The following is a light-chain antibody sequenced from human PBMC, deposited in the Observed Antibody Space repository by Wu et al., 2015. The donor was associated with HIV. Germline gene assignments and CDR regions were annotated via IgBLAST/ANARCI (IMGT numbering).Light chain of an antibody. V-gene: IGKV3D-15*01. J-gene: IGKJ1*01. CDR3: QQYNNWPWT. Sequence: EIVLTQSPGTLSLSPGERATLSCRASQSVSSNFLAWYQHRPGQAPRLLIYGASNRATGIPARFSGSGSGTEFTLTISSLQSEDFAVYYCQQYNNWPWTFGQGTKVEIK. CDR1: QSVSSN. CDR2: GAS.